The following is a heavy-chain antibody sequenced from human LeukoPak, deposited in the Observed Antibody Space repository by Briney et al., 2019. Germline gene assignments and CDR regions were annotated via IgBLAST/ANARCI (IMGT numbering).Heavy chain of an antibody. CDR2: INHSEST. Sequence: SETLSLTCAVYGGSFSGYYWSWIRQPPGKGLEWIGEINHSESTYYNPSLKSRITISVDASKNQFSLKLSSVTAADTAVYYCARVNPLGYCTNGVCPGGGLPFDYWGQGTLVTVSS. D-gene: IGHD2-8*01. J-gene: IGHJ4*02. CDR3: ARVNPLGYCTNGVCPGGGLPFDY. V-gene: IGHV4-34*01. CDR1: GGSFSGYY.